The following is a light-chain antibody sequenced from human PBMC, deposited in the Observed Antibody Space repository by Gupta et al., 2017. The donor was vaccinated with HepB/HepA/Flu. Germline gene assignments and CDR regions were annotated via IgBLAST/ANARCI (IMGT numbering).Light chain of an antibody. CDR1: KLGDKY. CDR3: QAWDSSVV. Sequence: SYELTQPPSVSVSPGQTASITCSGDKLGDKYACWYQQKPGKSPVLAIYQDSKRPSGIPERFSGSNSGNTATLTISGTQAMDEADYYCQAWDSSVVFGGGTKLTVL. V-gene: IGLV3-1*01. CDR2: QDS. J-gene: IGLJ2*01.